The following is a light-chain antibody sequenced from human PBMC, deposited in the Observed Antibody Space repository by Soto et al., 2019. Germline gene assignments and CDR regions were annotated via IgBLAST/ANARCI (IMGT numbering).Light chain of an antibody. CDR3: ASWDDGLYGWV. J-gene: IGLJ3*02. V-gene: IGLV1-44*01. Sequence: QSVLTQPPSASGTPGQRVSISCSGSSSDIGSNPVSWYQQLPGTAPKLLIYSNTDRPSGVPDRFSGMKSGTSASLAISGLQAEDEADYYWASWDDGLYGWVFGGGTKVTVL. CDR2: SNT. CDR1: SSDIGSNP.